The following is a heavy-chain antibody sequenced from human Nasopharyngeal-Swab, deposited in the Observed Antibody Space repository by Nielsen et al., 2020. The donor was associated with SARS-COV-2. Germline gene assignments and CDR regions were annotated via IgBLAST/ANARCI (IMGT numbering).Heavy chain of an antibody. CDR2: INAGNGNT. CDR1: GYTFTSYG. V-gene: IGHV1-3*01. CDR3: ARDTSRFIAVAGTQLGAFDI. J-gene: IGHJ3*02. D-gene: IGHD6-19*01. Sequence: ASVKVSCKASGYTFTSYGISWVRQAPGQRLEWMGWINAGNGNTKYSQKFQGRVTITRDTSASTAYMELSSLRSEDTAVYYCARDTSRFIAVAGTQLGAFDIWGQGTMVTVSS.